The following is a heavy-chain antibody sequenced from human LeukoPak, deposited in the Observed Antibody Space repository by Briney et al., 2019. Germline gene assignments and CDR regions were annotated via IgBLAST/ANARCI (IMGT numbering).Heavy chain of an antibody. D-gene: IGHD6-6*01. Sequence: PSETLSLTCTVSGGSISSYYWSWIRQPPGKGLEWIGYISYSGSTNYNPSLKSRVTISVDTSKNQFSLKLSSVTAADTAVYYCARLSGYSSSSIDYWGQGTLVTVSS. V-gene: IGHV4-59*08. CDR1: GGSISSYY. CDR3: ARLSGYSSSSIDY. J-gene: IGHJ4*02. CDR2: ISYSGST.